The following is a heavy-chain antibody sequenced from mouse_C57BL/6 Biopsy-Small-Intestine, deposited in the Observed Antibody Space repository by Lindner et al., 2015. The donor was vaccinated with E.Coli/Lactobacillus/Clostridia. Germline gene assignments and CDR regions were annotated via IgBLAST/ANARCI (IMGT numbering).Heavy chain of an antibody. CDR2: IYYSGTI. J-gene: IGHJ1*03. CDR1: GISITTGNYR. V-gene: IGHV3-5*01. Sequence: VQLQESGPGLVKPSQTVFLTCTVTGISITTGNYRWSWIRQFPGNKLEWIGYIYYSGTITYNQSLTSRTTITRDTPKNQFFLEMNSLTAEDTATYYCARKAIYSNYWYFDVWGTGTTVTVSS. CDR3: ARKAIYSNYWYFDV. D-gene: IGHD2-5*01.